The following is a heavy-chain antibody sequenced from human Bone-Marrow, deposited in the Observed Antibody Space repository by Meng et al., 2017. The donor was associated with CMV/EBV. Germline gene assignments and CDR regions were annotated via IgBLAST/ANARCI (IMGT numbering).Heavy chain of an antibody. CDR1: GYSFTTYW. Sequence: KVSCKASGYSFTTYWIGWVRQVPGKGLEWMGMIYPGDSDTKYSPSFQGQVTISADKSISTAYLPWSGLKASDTAMYYCVRGWGANIYFDYWAQGTLVTVSS. V-gene: IGHV5-51*01. J-gene: IGHJ4*02. CDR2: IYPGDSDT. D-gene: IGHD3-16*01. CDR3: VRGWGANIYFDY.